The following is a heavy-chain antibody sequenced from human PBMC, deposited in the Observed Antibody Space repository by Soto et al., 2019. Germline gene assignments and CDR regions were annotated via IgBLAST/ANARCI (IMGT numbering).Heavy chain of an antibody. J-gene: IGHJ6*02. V-gene: IGHV3-30-3*01. D-gene: IGHD4-4*01. CDR1: GFTFSSYA. Sequence: GGSLRLSCAASGFTFSSYAMHWVRQAPGKGLEWVAVISYDGSNKYYADSVKGRFTISRDNSKNTLYLQMNSLRAEDTAVYYCARALTVTDYSYGMDVWGQGTTVTVSS. CDR3: ARALTVTDYSYGMDV. CDR2: ISYDGSNK.